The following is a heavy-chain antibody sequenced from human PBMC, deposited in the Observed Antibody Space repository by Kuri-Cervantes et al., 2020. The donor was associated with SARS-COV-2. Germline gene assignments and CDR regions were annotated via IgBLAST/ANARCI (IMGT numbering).Heavy chain of an antibody. Sequence: GESLKISCAASGLTVRSNYMSWVRQAPGKGLEWVSVIYSGGSTYYGDSVKGRFTISRDSSKNMLYLQMNSRRAEDTAVYYCARERYGDYVSPYQYYGMDVWGQGTTVTVSS. V-gene: IGHV3-53*01. CDR3: ARERYGDYVSPYQYYGMDV. CDR2: IYSGGST. CDR1: GLTVRSNY. D-gene: IGHD4-17*01. J-gene: IGHJ6*02.